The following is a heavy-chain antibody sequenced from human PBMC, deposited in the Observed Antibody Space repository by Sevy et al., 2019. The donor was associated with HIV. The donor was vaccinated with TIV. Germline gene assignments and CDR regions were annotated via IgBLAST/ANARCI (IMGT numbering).Heavy chain of an antibody. V-gene: IGHV4-59*01. Sequence: SETLSLTCTVSGGSISSYYWSWIRQPPGKGLEWIGYIYYSGSTNYNPSLKSRVTISVDTSKNQFSLKLSSVTAADTAVYYCARSREPLPPLSWFDLWGQGTLVTVSS. CDR1: GGSISSYY. J-gene: IGHJ5*02. CDR2: IYYSGST. CDR3: ARSREPLPPLSWFDL. D-gene: IGHD1-26*01.